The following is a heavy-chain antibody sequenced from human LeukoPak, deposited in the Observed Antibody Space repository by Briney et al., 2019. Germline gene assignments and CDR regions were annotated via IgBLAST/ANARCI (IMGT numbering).Heavy chain of an antibody. D-gene: IGHD4-23*01. CDR2: MYPGDSDT. J-gene: IGHJ4*02. Sequence: GESLKISCKSSGYSFTSYWIGWVRQKPGKCLEWMGIMYPGDSDTRYSPSFQGQVTISVDKSISTAYLQWSSLKASDTAMYYCGRHLYGGNSAIDYWGQGTLVTVSS. CDR1: GYSFTSYW. CDR3: GRHLYGGNSAIDY. V-gene: IGHV5-51*01.